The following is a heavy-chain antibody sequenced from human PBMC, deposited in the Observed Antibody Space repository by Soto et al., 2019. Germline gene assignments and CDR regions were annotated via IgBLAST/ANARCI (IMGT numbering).Heavy chain of an antibody. D-gene: IGHD4-17*01. Sequence: QVQLVQSGAEVKKPGASVKVSCKASGYTFTSYDINWVRQATGQGLEWMGWMNPNSGNTGYAQKYTGRVTMSMITSINEAYIELRSLKSGDTAVYYCACQTQVHGDLCEGAFDIWSQRTMVIVSS. CDR3: ACQTQVHGDLCEGAFDI. CDR2: MNPNSGNT. V-gene: IGHV1-8*01. CDR1: GYTFTSYD. J-gene: IGHJ3*02.